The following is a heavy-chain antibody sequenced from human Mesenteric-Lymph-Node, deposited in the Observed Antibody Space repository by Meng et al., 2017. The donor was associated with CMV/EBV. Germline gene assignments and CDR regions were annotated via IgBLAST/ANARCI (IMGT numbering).Heavy chain of an antibody. D-gene: IGHD5-18*01. CDR3: AKADSDIAMGVYYFHS. Sequence: GGSLRLSCAASGFTFDDYAMHWVRQAPGKGLEWVSLISWDGGNTYYTHSVNGRFTISRDNSKNYLYLQMHSLTVEDTAFYYCAKADSDIAMGVYYFHSWGQGTLVTVSS. CDR1: GFTFDDYA. V-gene: IGHV3-43D*03. CDR2: ISWDGGNT. J-gene: IGHJ4*02.